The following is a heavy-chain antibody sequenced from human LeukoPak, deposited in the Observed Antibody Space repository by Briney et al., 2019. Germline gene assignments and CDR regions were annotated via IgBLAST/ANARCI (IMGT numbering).Heavy chain of an antibody. CDR1: AFTFSDYS. CDR2: TSGKSSTI. D-gene: IGHD1-26*01. V-gene: IGHV3-48*01. J-gene: IGHJ4*02. CDR3: ARDRMKSGSYYFDY. Sequence: PGGSLRLSCAASAFTFSDYSMNWVRQAPGKGLEWVSYTSGKSSTIYYADSVKGRFTISRDNAKNSMCLQMNSLRAEDTAVYYCARDRMKSGSYYFDYWGSGTLVTVSS.